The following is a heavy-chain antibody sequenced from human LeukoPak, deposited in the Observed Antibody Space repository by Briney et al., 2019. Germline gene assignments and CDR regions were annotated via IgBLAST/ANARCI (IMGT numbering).Heavy chain of an antibody. CDR1: GGSFSGYD. CDR3: ASLSGATNS. D-gene: IGHD2/OR15-2a*01. J-gene: IGHJ5*02. V-gene: IGHV4-34*01. CDR2: INHSGST. Sequence: SETLSLTCAVYGGSFSGYDWSWIRQPPGKGLEWVGEINHSGSTNYNPYLKSRVTISVDTYKNQFSLKLSSVTAADTAVYYCASLSGATNSWGQGTLVTVSS.